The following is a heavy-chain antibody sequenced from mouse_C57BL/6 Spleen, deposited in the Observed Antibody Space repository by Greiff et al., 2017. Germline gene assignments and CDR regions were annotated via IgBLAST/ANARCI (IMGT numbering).Heavy chain of an antibody. CDR3: AREGTAQDFDY. CDR1: GYTFTSYW. J-gene: IGHJ2*01. CDR2: IHPNSGST. D-gene: IGHD3-2*02. Sequence: QVQLQQPGAELVKPGASVKLSCKASGYTFTSYWMHWVKQRPGQGLEWIGMIHPNSGSTNYNEKFKSKATLTVDKSSSTAYMQLSSLTSEDSAVXYCAREGTAQDFDYWGKGTTLTVSS. V-gene: IGHV1-64*01.